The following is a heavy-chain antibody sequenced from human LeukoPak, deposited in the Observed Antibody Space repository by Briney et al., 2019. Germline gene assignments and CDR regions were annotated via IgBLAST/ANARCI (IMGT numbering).Heavy chain of an antibody. CDR2: INHSGST. CDR3: ARHTGYLGY. CDR1: GGSFSGYY. V-gene: IGHV4-34*01. D-gene: IGHD1-14*01. J-gene: IGHJ4*02. Sequence: SETLSLTCAVYGGSFSGYYWSWIRQPPGKGLEWIGEINHSGSTNYNPSLKSRVTISVDTSKNQFSLKLSSVTAADTAVYYCARHTGYLGYRGQGTLVTVSS.